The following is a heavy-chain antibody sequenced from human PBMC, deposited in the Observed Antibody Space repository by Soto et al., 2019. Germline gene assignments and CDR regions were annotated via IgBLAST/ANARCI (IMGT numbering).Heavy chain of an antibody. D-gene: IGHD3-16*02. J-gene: IGHJ3*02. CDR1: GFSFSNYA. Sequence: QVQLVESGGGVVQPGRSLRLSCAASGFSFSNYAMHWVRQAPGKGLEWVAVISYDGSNKYYADSVKGRFTISRDNSKNTLCRQRNSLRTEDTAVYYCATVRGYRQDFDAFDIWGQGTMVTVSS. CDR3: ATVRGYRQDFDAFDI. V-gene: IGHV3-30-3*01. CDR2: ISYDGSNK.